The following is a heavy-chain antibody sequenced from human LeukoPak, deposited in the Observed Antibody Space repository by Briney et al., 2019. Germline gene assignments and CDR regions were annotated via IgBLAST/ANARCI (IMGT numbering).Heavy chain of an antibody. CDR2: ISGYTGNT. CDR3: ARGRYCSGDSCHNIYYYYMDV. D-gene: IGHD2-15*01. J-gene: IGHJ6*03. CDR1: GYTLTSYG. V-gene: IGHV1-18*01. Sequence: ASVKVSCKASGYTLTSYGISWVRQAPGQGLDWMGWISGYTGNTNYAQNLQGRVTMTTDTSTSTAYMELRNLRSDDTAVYYCARGRYCSGDSCHNIYYYYMDVWGKGTTVTVSS.